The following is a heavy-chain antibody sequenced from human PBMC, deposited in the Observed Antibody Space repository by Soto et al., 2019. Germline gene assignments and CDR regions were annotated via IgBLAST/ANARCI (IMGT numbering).Heavy chain of an antibody. CDR3: APTRRCFWSGSIPN. D-gene: IGHD3-3*01. CDR2: IYYSGST. Sequence: QLQLQESGPGLVKPSETLSLTCTVSGGSISSSSYYWGWIRQPPGKGLEWIGSIYYSGSTYYNPSLKSRVTISVDTSKKQFSLKLSSVTAADTAVYYCAPTRRCFWSGSIPNWGQGTLGTGSS. CDR1: GGSISSSSYY. V-gene: IGHV4-39*01. J-gene: IGHJ1*01.